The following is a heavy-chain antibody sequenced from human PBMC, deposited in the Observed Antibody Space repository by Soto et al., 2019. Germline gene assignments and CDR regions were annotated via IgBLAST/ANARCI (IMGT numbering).Heavy chain of an antibody. J-gene: IGHJ6*03. V-gene: IGHV3-30*18. Sequence: QVQLVESGGGVVQPGRSLRPSCEASGFTFSSYAMHWVRQAPGKGLEWVAVISHDGNVNYYSEFVKGPFTMSRDNSKDTLYLQMDSLRTEDTAVYFCAKDEYWESHFYYFMDLWGKGTPVTVSS. CDR2: ISHDGNVN. D-gene: IGHD2-8*02. CDR3: AKDEYWESHFYYFMDL. CDR1: GFTFSSYA.